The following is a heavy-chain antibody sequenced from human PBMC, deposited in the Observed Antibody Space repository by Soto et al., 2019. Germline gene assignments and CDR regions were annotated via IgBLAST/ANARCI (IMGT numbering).Heavy chain of an antibody. Sequence: PSETMSLTCTVSGGNISSYYWSWVRQQPGKGLEWIGYIYYSGSTNYNPSLKSRVTISVDTSKNQFSLKLSSVTAADTAVYYCAREATQLYCSSTSCYVGWFDPWGQGTLVTVSS. CDR3: AREATQLYCSSTSCYVGWFDP. V-gene: IGHV4-59*01. J-gene: IGHJ5*02. CDR1: GGNISSYY. CDR2: IYYSGST. D-gene: IGHD2-2*01.